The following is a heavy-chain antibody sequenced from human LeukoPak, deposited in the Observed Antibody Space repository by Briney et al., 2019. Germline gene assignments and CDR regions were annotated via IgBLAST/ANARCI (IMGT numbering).Heavy chain of an antibody. CDR3: AKERFGWDFDY. Sequence: SGGSLRLSCAASGFTFSNYAMSWVRQAPGKGLEWVSAISGSDSSTYYADSVKGRFTISRDNSKNTLYLQTNSLRAEDTAVYYCAKERFGWDFDYWGQGTLVTVSS. J-gene: IGHJ4*02. V-gene: IGHV3-23*01. CDR2: ISGSDSST. CDR1: GFTFSNYA. D-gene: IGHD3-9*01.